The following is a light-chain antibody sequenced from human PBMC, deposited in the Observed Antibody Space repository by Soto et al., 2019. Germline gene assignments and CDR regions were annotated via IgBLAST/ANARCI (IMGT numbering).Light chain of an antibody. V-gene: IGLV1-44*01. CDR1: SSNIGSNT. CDR3: AAGDDSLNGDVV. J-gene: IGLJ2*01. CDR2: SNN. Sequence: QSVLTRPPSASGTPGQRVTISCSGSSSNIGSNTVNWYQQLPGTAPKLLIYSNNQRPSGVPDRFSGSKSGTSASLAISGLQSEDEADYYCAAGDDSLNGDVVFGGGTKVTVL.